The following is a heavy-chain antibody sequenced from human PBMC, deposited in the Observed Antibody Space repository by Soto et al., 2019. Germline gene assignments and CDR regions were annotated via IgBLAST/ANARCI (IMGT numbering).Heavy chain of an antibody. D-gene: IGHD6-19*01. J-gene: IGHJ4*01. Sequence: EVQLVESGGGLVKPGGSLRLSCAASGFTFSTYTMNWVRQAPGKGLEWVSGISSSGDDIDYSDSVKGRFSISRDYAKSSLSLQMNSLKAEDTAVYYCAGPHSNGSGWPIDFWGKGTLVTVSS. CDR1: GFTFSTYT. V-gene: IGHV3-21*01. CDR3: AGPHSNGSGWPIDF. CDR2: ISSSGDDI.